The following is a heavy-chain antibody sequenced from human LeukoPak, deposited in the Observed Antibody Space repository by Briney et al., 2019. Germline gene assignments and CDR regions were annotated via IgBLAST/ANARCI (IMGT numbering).Heavy chain of an antibody. V-gene: IGHV4-39*07. CDR2: IYYSGST. CDR3: ARDDGSGSYSIDY. CDR1: GGSISSSSYY. D-gene: IGHD3-10*01. J-gene: IGHJ4*02. Sequence: SETLSLTCTVSGGSISSSSYYWGWIRQPPGKGLEWIGSIYYSGSTYYNPSLKSRVTISVDTSKNQFSLKLSSVTAADTAVYYCARDDGSGSYSIDYWGQGTLVTVSS.